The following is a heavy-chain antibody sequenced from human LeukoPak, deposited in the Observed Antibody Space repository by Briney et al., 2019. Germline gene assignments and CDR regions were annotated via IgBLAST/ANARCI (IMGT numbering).Heavy chain of an antibody. D-gene: IGHD2-21*01. J-gene: IGHJ4*02. CDR1: GFAFSNSA. CDR3: AKGGDRDLYERYFDY. Sequence: GGSLRLSCAASGFAFSNSAMSWVRQAPGKGLQWVSGISVSGDSTYYADSVKGRFTISGDSSKNTLYLHMNSLRAEDTAVYYCAKGGDRDLYERYFDYWGQGTMVTVSS. CDR2: ISVSGDST. V-gene: IGHV3-23*01.